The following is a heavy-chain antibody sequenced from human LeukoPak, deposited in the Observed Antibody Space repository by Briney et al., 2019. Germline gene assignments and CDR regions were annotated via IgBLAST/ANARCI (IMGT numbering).Heavy chain of an antibody. V-gene: IGHV4-61*01. J-gene: IGHJ4*02. CDR1: GGSVSSGSYY. CDR3: ARDGDMVRGVFDY. CDR2: IYYSGST. D-gene: IGHD3-10*01. Sequence: SETLSLTCTVSGGSVSSGSYYWSWIRQPPGKGLEWIGYIYYSGSTNYNPSLKSRVTISVDTSKNQFSLKLSSVTAADTAVYYCARDGDMVRGVFDYWGQGTLVTVSS.